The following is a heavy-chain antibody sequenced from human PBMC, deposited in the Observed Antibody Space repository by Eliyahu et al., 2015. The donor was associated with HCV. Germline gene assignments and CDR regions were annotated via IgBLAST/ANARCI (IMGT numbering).Heavy chain of an antibody. CDR1: GFAFSDFY. V-gene: IGHV3-11*04. J-gene: IGHJ4*02. D-gene: IGHD5-18*01. Sequence: QVQLVDSGGGVVKPGGSLXLSCVASGFAFSDFYMSWVRQTPGKGLEWVSYISSSGSTIYYADSVKGRFTIXRDNAKNSLYLQMNSLRAEDTGVYYCAKGYSYGHFWGQGTLVTVSS. CDR2: ISSSGSTI. CDR3: AKGYSYGHF.